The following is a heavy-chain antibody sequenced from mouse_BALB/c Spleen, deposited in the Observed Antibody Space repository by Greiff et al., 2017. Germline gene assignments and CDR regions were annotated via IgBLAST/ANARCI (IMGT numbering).Heavy chain of an antibody. Sequence: QVQLQQSGPGLVAPSQSLSITCTVSGFSLTSYGVHWVRQPPGKGLEWLGVIWAGGSTNYNSALMSRLSISKDNSKSQVFLKMNSLQTDDTAMYYCARDRGDGYSAWFAYWGQGTLVTVSA. J-gene: IGHJ3*01. V-gene: IGHV2-9*02. CDR2: IWAGGST. CDR3: ARDRGDGYSAWFAY. D-gene: IGHD2-3*01. CDR1: GFSLTSYG.